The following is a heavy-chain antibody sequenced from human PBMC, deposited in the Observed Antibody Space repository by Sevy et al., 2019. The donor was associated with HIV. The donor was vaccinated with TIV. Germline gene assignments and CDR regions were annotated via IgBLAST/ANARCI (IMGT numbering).Heavy chain of an antibody. V-gene: IGHV4-39*01. CDR2: ISYSGSA. CDR1: GGSISSSNYY. J-gene: IGHJ4*02. CDR3: ARRDYYGYSDS. D-gene: IGHD3-3*01. Sequence: SETLSLTCTVSGGSISSSNYYWGWIRQPPGKGLEWIGTISYSGSAYYNSSLKSRVTIFIDTSNNQFSLRLSSVTAADTAVYYCARRDYYGYSDSWGQGTLVTVSS.